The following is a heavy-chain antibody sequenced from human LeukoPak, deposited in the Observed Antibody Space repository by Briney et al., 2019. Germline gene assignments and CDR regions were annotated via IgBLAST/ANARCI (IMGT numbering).Heavy chain of an antibody. CDR3: ARDDGELLWFGELSYYFDY. CDR2: ISYDGSNK. D-gene: IGHD3-10*01. CDR1: GFTFSSYA. V-gene: IGHV3-30-3*01. Sequence: GGSLRLSCAASGFTFSSYAMHWVRQAPGKGLEWVAVISYDGSNKYYADSVKGRFTISRDNSKNTLYLQMNSLRAEDTAVYYCARDDGELLWFGELSYYFDYWGQGTLVTVSS. J-gene: IGHJ4*02.